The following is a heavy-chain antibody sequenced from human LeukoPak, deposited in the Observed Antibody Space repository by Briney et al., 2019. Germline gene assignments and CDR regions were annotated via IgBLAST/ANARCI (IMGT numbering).Heavy chain of an antibody. CDR1: GYPFNNYD. J-gene: IGHJ5*02. CDR2: MNPHSGKT. D-gene: IGHD6-13*01. Sequence: ASVKVSCKASGYPFNNYDINWVRQATGQGLEWMGWMNPHSGKTGYAQNFQGRVTMTRDTSISTAYMELSSVTAADTAVYYCARVLAAAGNNWFDPWGQGTLVTVSS. CDR3: ARVLAAAGNNWFDP. V-gene: IGHV1-8*01.